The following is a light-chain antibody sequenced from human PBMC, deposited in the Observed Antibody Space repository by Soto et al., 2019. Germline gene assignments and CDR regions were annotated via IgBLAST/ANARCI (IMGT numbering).Light chain of an antibody. Sequence: DVQLTQSTSFLSASLGDRFAITFVASQCLNNYVAWYQQKPGKAPNLLIYAVSILQSGVPSRFSGSGSGTEFTLTISSLQPEDFATYYCQLLVAYPITFGQGTRLEI. CDR2: AVS. J-gene: IGKJ5*01. CDR1: QCLNNY. CDR3: QLLVAYPIT. V-gene: IGKV1-9*01.